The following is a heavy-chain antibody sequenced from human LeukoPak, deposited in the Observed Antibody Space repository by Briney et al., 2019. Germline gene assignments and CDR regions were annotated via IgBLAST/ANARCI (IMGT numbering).Heavy chain of an antibody. V-gene: IGHV4-59*01. CDR3: GRGGGKWFDP. Sequence: SETLSLTCTVSGGSISSYYWSRIRQPPGKGLEWIGYIYYSGSTNYNPSLKSRVTISVDTSKNQFSLKLSSVTAADTAVYYCGRGGGKWFDPWGQGTLVTVSS. CDR1: GGSISSYY. J-gene: IGHJ5*02. D-gene: IGHD3-16*01. CDR2: IYYSGST.